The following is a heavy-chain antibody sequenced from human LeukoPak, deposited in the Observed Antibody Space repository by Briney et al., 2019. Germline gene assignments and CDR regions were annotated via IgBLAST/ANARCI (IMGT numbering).Heavy chain of an antibody. V-gene: IGHV4-39*02. D-gene: IGHD6-19*01. CDR3: ASSTSGWYNGNDY. J-gene: IGHJ4*02. CDR2: VYYTGRT. Sequence: SETLSLTRTVSGDSLSINGYYWGSIRQPPGKGLEWNGSVYYTGRTYYSPSLKSRVTISVDTAKNHFSLNLSSVTAADTAGYYCASSTSGWYNGNDYWGQGTLVTVSS. CDR1: GDSLSINGYY.